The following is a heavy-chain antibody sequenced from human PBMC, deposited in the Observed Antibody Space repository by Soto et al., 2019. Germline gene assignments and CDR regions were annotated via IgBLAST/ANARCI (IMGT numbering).Heavy chain of an antibody. CDR1: GLSFRNYW. D-gene: IGHD1-20*01. CDR2: INTDGTYT. V-gene: IGHV3-74*01. CDR3: AGFGYDWNGWD. Sequence: EMQLVESGGGLVHPGGSLRLSCGASGLSFRNYWVHWVRQAPGKGLEWVSRINTDGTYTSNEDPVKGRFTISRDNDKHTLYLHMNSLRVEDTAVYFCAGFGYDWNGWDWGPGTLVTVSS. J-gene: IGHJ4*02.